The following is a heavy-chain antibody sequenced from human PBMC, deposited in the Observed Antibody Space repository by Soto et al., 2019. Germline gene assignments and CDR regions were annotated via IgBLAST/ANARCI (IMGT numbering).Heavy chain of an antibody. Sequence: ALSLTCTVAGGCISSGDYFWSWIRQPPGKGLEWIGSTYYSGSTYYNPSLKSRVTISVDTSKNQFPLRMSSVTAADTAVYYCASMVYAIDRYFDYWGQGTLVTVSS. CDR3: ASMVYAIDRYFDY. V-gene: IGHV4-30-4*01. D-gene: IGHD2-8*01. CDR1: GGCISSGDYF. J-gene: IGHJ4*02. CDR2: TYYSGST.